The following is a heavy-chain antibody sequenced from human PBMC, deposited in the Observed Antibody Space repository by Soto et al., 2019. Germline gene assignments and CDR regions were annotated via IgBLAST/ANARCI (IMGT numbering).Heavy chain of an antibody. Sequence: SESLALTCTVSGVTISGYSLRWVRQPPGKGLEWIGYMYNTGSTVYNPSFKSRVTISVDTSKNQFSLKLNSGTAADTAVYFCARDLWGYCGTDCYPLDVWGQGTTVT. J-gene: IGHJ6*02. CDR3: ARDLWGYCGTDCYPLDV. CDR1: GVTISGYS. CDR2: MYNTGST. V-gene: IGHV4-59*01. D-gene: IGHD2-21*02.